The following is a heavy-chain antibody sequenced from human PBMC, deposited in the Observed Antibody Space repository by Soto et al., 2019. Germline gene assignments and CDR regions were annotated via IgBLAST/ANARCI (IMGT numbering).Heavy chain of an antibody. CDR1: GGTFSSYA. V-gene: IGHV1-69*12. D-gene: IGHD2-2*01. CDR3: ARGYQLLRYYYYGMAV. CDR2: IIPIFGTA. Sequence: QVQLVQSGAEVKKPGSSVKVSCKASGGTFSSYAISWVRQAPGQGLEWMGGIIPIFGTANYAQKFQGRVTITADESTSTAYMELSSLRSEDTAVYYCARGYQLLRYYYYGMAVWGQGTTVTVSS. J-gene: IGHJ6*02.